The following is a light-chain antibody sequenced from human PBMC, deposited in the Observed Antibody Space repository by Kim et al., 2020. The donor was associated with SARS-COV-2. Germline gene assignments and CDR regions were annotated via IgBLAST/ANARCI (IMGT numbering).Light chain of an antibody. V-gene: IGKV1-12*01. CDR1: QDVSRW. Sequence: EAVGDRVTRTWRAGQDVSRWLAWYQQKPGKAPTLLIGSASSLQHGVPSRFSGSGSGTDFTLTIGGLQPEDFATYYCLQADSLPLTFGGGTKVDIK. CDR3: LQADSLPLT. J-gene: IGKJ4*01. CDR2: SAS.